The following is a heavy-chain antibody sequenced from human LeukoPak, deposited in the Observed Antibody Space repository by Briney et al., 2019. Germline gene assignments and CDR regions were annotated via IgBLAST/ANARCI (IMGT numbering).Heavy chain of an antibody. Sequence: GGSLRLSCAASGFTFSSYWMSWVRQAPGKGLEWVANIKQDGSEKYYVDSVKGRFTISRDNAKNSLYLQMNSLRAEDTAVYYCAREIATADPAFDYWGQGTLVTVSS. CDR2: IKQDGSEK. CDR3: AREIATADPAFDY. CDR1: GFTFSSYW. D-gene: IGHD6-13*01. J-gene: IGHJ4*02. V-gene: IGHV3-7*01.